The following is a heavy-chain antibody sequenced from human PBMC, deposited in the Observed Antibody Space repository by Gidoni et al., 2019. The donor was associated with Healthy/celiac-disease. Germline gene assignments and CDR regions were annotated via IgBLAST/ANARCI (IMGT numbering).Heavy chain of an antibody. CDR2: ISYDGSNK. CDR1: GFPFSGTS. CDR3: AKDPYVVVTAIAPYYFDY. J-gene: IGHJ4*02. D-gene: IGHD2-21*02. V-gene: IGHV3-30*18. Sequence: EQVLESGGGVVQPGRSLIRSCAAAGFPFSGTSMHWVRQAPGKGLEWVAVISYDGSNKYYADSVKGRFTIPRDNSKNPLDLQMNSLRAEDTAVYYCAKDPYVVVTAIAPYYFDYWGQGTLVTVSS.